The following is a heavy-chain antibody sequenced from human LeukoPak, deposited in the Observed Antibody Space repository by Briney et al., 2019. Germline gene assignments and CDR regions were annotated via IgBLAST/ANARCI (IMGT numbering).Heavy chain of an antibody. CDR2: IYTSGST. CDR3: ARGLGCCSGGSCSPYNWFDP. Sequence: PSETLSLTCTVSGGSISSYYWSWIRQPAGKGLEWIGRIYTSGSTNYNPSLKSRVTMSVDTSKNQFSLKLSSVTAADTAVYYCARGLGCCSGGSCSPYNWFDPWGQGTLVTVSS. CDR1: GGSISSYY. V-gene: IGHV4-4*07. J-gene: IGHJ5*02. D-gene: IGHD2-15*01.